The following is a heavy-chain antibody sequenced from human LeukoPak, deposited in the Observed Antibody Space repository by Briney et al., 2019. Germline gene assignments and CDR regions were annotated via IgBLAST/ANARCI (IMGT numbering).Heavy chain of an antibody. D-gene: IGHD4-17*01. CDR2: IHPSGST. Sequence: PSETLSLTCTVSGDSISNYFWSWIRQPAGKGLEWIGRIHPSGSTNYNPSLKSRVTLSVDTSKNQFSLKLSSVTAADTAVYYCARSRVFYGTFDYWGQGTLVTVSS. CDR1: GDSISNYF. CDR3: ARSRVFYGTFDY. V-gene: IGHV4-4*07. J-gene: IGHJ4*02.